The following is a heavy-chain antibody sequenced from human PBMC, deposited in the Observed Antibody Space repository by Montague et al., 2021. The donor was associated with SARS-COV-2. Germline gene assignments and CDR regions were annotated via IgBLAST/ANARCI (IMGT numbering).Heavy chain of an antibody. Sequence: SQSQSLTCTVSGASISTGIYYWSWIRQPAGKGLEWIGRIRTTGHTDYNSSLESRVFMSVDTSTNQFSLSLISVTAADTAVYFCARFGSGTLEFDLWGQGTLVTVSS. CDR1: GASISTGIYY. V-gene: IGHV4-61*02. J-gene: IGHJ4*02. CDR3: ARFGSGTLEFDL. D-gene: IGHD1-26*01. CDR2: IRTTGHT.